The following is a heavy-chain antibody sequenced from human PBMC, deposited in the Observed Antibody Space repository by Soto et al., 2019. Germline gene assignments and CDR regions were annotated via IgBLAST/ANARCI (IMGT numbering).Heavy chain of an antibody. CDR1: GGSISSYY. J-gene: IGHJ6*02. D-gene: IGHD6-6*01. Sequence: SETLSLTCTVSGGSISSYYWSWIRQPPGKGLEWIGYIYYSGSTNYNPSLKSRVTISVDTSKNQLSLKLSSVTAADTAVYYCARDRTVSIAARPLYYYYYGMDVWGQGTTVTVSS. CDR3: ARDRTVSIAARPLYYYYYGMDV. CDR2: IYYSGST. V-gene: IGHV4-59*01.